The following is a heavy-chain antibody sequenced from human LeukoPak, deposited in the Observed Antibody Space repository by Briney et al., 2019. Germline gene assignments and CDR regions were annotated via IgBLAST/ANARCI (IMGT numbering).Heavy chain of an antibody. V-gene: IGHV4-34*01. CDR1: GGSFNGYY. Sequence: PSETLSLTCAVYGGSFNGYYWSWIRQPPGKGLEWIGEVNHSGRANCNPSLKSRATITADTSKNQFSLKVTSVTAADTATYYCARHLTGERAFDVWCQGTPVTVFS. D-gene: IGHD7-27*01. J-gene: IGHJ3*01. CDR2: VNHSGRA. CDR3: ARHLTGERAFDV.